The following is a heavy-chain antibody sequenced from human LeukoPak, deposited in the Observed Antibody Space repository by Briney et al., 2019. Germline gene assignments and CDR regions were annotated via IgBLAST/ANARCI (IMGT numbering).Heavy chain of an antibody. CDR1: GYTFTSYY. CDR2: INPSGGST. V-gene: IGHV1-46*01. Sequence: ASVKVSCKASGYTFTSYYMHWVRQAPGQGLEWMGIINPSGGSTSYAQKFRGRVTITADKSTRTAYMELSSLRTEDTALYYCAGGYSYGYFSGHFDYWGQGTLVTVSS. CDR3: AGGYSYGYFSGHFDY. D-gene: IGHD5-18*01. J-gene: IGHJ4*02.